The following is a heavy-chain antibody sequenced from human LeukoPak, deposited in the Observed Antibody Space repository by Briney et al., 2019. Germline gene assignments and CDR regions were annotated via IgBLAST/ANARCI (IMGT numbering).Heavy chain of an antibody. D-gene: IGHD6-13*01. V-gene: IGHV5-51*03. CDR1: GYTFTSYW. J-gene: IGHJ3*02. CDR3: ATSSSPDHDAFDI. CDR2: IYPGDSDT. Sequence: PGESLTISCTGSGYTFTSYWIGWVCHMHRKGLEWMGIIYPGDSDTRYSPYFQGQVTISADKSISTAYLQWSSLKASDTAMYYCATSSSPDHDAFDIWGQGTMVTVSS.